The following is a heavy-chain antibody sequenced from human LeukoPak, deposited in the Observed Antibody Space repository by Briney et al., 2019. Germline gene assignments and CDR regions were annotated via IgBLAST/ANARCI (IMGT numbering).Heavy chain of an antibody. CDR1: GYPFTTYG. CDR3: ARTVGDRADP. CDR2: ISAKNGNT. D-gene: IGHD4-11*01. J-gene: IGHJ5*02. Sequence: ASVKVSCKAAGYPFTTYGFIWVRQAPGLGLEWMGWISAKNGNTKYGQKFQGRVTMTTDTTTETAYMELSSLRFDATAIYYCARTVGDRADPWGQGSLVTVSS. V-gene: IGHV1-18*01.